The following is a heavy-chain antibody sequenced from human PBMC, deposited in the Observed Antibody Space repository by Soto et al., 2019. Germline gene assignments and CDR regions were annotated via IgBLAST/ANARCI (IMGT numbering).Heavy chain of an antibody. CDR2: ISRDGTTT. Sequence: DVQLVESGGGLIQPGGSLRLSCAASGLPFSSFWMHWVRQAPGKGLVWVARISRDGTTTTYADAVKGRFSISSDNATNTQFLLMTNVTTDDTAVYYCVRGVGASSGAFDVWGQGTMVTVSS. V-gene: IGHV3-74*01. J-gene: IGHJ3*01. CDR1: GLPFSSFW. D-gene: IGHD1-26*01. CDR3: VRGVGASSGAFDV.